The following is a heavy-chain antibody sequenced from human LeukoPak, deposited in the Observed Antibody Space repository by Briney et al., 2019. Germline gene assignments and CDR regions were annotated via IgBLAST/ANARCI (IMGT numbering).Heavy chain of an antibody. CDR3: ARGPRYCSSTSCSDFFGS. Sequence: GGSLRLSCAASGFTVSNNYVSWIRQAPGKGLEWVSVIYTGGATYYANSVKGRFTISRDNSKNTLSLQMDNLGAEDSAVYYCARGPRYCSSTSCSDFFGSWGQGTLVTVSS. V-gene: IGHV3-66*01. J-gene: IGHJ4*02. D-gene: IGHD2-2*01. CDR1: GFTVSNNY. CDR2: IYTGGAT.